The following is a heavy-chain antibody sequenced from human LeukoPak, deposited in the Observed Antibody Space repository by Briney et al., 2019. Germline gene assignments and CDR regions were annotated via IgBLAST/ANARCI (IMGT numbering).Heavy chain of an antibody. CDR2: IIPIFGTA. V-gene: IGHV1-69*05. J-gene: IGHJ6*03. CDR1: GYTFTSYG. Sequence: ASVKVSCKASGYTFTSYGISWVRQAPGQGLEWMGGIIPIFGTANYAQKLQGRVTITTDESTSTAYMELSSLRSEDTAVYYCARDVPIDYTIFGVAPTSYYMDVWGKGTTVTVSS. CDR3: ARDVPIDYTIFGVAPTSYYMDV. D-gene: IGHD3-3*01.